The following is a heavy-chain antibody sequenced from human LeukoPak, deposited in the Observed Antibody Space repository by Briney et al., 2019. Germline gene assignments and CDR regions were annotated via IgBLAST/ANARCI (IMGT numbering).Heavy chain of an antibody. CDR2: IYPGDSDT. Sequence: GESLKISCKGSGYSFTSYWIGWVRQMPGKGLEWMGIIYPGDSDTRYNPSFQALVTFSADMSISTAYLQWSSLKASDTAMYYCARRTGYSSGSVGYWGQGTLVTVSS. D-gene: IGHD6-19*01. J-gene: IGHJ4*02. CDR3: ARRTGYSSGSVGY. V-gene: IGHV5-51*01. CDR1: GYSFTSYW.